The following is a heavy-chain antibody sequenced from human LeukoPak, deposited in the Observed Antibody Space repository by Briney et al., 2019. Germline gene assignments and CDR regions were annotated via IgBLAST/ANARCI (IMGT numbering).Heavy chain of an antibody. CDR2: IYPGDSDT. Sequence: GESLKISCKGSGYSFTSYWIALVRQMPGKGLEWMGIIYPGDSDTRYSPSFQGHVTISADKSISTAYLQWSSLKASDSAMYYCARQAQLTGDAFDIWGQGTMVTVSS. CDR3: ARQAQLTGDAFDI. D-gene: IGHD7-27*01. CDR1: GYSFTSYW. V-gene: IGHV5-51*01. J-gene: IGHJ3*02.